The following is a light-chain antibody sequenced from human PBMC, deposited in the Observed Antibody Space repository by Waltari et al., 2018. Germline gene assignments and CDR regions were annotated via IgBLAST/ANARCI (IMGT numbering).Light chain of an antibody. CDR3: AAWDDSLSVGL. Sequence: QSVLTQPPSASGTPGQRVTISCSGSSSNIGSNYVYWYQKLPGTAPKLLIYRNKQRPSGVTDRFSCSKSGTSASLAISGLRSEDEADYYCAAWDDSLSVGLFGGGTKLTVL. CDR2: RNK. V-gene: IGLV1-47*01. CDR1: SSNIGSNY. J-gene: IGLJ3*02.